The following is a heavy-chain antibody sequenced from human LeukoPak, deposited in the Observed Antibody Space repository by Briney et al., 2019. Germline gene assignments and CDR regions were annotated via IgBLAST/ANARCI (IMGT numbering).Heavy chain of an antibody. V-gene: IGHV4-61*08. D-gene: IGHD6-13*01. J-gene: IGHJ3*02. CDR3: ARMGSSYENVFDI. Sequence: SQTLSLTCAVSGDSITFGGYSWSWIRQPPGKGLEWIGYIYYSGSTNYNPSLKSRVTISVDTSKKQFSLKLSSVTAADTAVYYCARMGSSYENVFDIWGQGTMVTVSS. CDR2: IYYSGST. CDR1: GDSITFGGYS.